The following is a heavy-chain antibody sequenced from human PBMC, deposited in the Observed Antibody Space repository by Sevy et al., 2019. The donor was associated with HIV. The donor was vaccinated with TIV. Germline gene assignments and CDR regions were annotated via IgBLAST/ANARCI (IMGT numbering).Heavy chain of an antibody. CDR1: GFTVSSNY. V-gene: IGHV3-66*02. Sequence: GGSLRLSCAASGFTVSSNYMSWVRQAPGKGLEWVSVIYSGGSTYYADSVKGRFTISRDNSKNTLYLQMNSLRAEDTAVYYCARLRIIEAFDIWGQGTMVTVSS. D-gene: IGHD3-16*01. J-gene: IGHJ3*02. CDR3: ARLRIIEAFDI. CDR2: IYSGGST.